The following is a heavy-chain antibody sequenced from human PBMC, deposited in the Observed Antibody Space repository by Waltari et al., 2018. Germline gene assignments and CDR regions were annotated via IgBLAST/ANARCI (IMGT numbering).Heavy chain of an antibody. CDR2: FDPEDGET. V-gene: IGHV1-24*01. CDR3: ATDTAPYCSGGSCYYYGMDV. J-gene: IGHJ6*02. D-gene: IGHD2-15*01. CDR1: GYTITELS. Sequence: QVQLVQSGAEVKKPGASVKVSCKVSGYTITELSMHWVRQAPGKGLEWMGGFDPEDGETIYAQKFQGRVTMTEDTSTDTAYMELSSLRSEDTAVYYCATDTAPYCSGGSCYYYGMDVWGQGTTVTVSS.